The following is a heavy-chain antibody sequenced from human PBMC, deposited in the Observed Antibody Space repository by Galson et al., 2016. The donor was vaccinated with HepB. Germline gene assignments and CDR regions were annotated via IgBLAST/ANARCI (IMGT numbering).Heavy chain of an antibody. Sequence: SLRLSCAASGFTFTSSGMHWVRQAPGQGLEWVAGISFDGTNKDYGDSVKGRFTISRDNSKNTLFPQMNSLRAVDTAVYYCAKDPYGDSSGYFDFWGQGILVTVS. CDR2: ISFDGTNK. D-gene: IGHD4-17*01. CDR1: GFTFTSSG. J-gene: IGHJ4*02. CDR3: AKDPYGDSSGYFDF. V-gene: IGHV3-30*18.